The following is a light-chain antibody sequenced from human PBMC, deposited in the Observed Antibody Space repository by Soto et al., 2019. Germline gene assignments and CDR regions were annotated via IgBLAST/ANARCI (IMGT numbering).Light chain of an antibody. Sequence: AIKLSQSPSSLSASVGDRVTITCRASQGISSALAWYQQKPGKAPKLLIYDASNLESGVPSRFSGSGSGTEFTLTISSLQPDDFATYYCQQYSSYWTFGQGTKVDTK. CDR3: QQYSSYWT. CDR2: DAS. V-gene: IGKV1-13*02. J-gene: IGKJ1*01. CDR1: QGISSA.